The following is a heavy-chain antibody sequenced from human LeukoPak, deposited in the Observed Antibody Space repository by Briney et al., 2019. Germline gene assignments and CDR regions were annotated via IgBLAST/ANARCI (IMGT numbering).Heavy chain of an antibody. CDR2: INHSGSA. D-gene: IGHD3-3*01. Sequence: SETLSLTRAVYGGSLSGSYWSWIRQPPGKGLEWIGEINHSGSANYNPSLKSRVTLSIDKSKNQFSLNLNSVTAADTAVYYCARARRDSGFYKVDYWGQGTLVTVSS. J-gene: IGHJ4*02. CDR1: GGSLSGSY. CDR3: ARARRDSGFYKVDY. V-gene: IGHV4-34*01.